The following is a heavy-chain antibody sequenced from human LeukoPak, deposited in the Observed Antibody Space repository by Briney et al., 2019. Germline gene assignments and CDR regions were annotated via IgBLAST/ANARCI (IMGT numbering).Heavy chain of an antibody. CDR1: GGSIRGSSYY. CDR2: IYYSGST. CDR3: ARTSGMVIHHSFDP. D-gene: IGHD3-3*01. V-gene: IGHV4-39*01. Sequence: SETLSPTCTVSGGSIRGSSYYWGWIRQPPGKGLEWIGTIYYSGSTYYNPSLRSRVAISVDTSKNQISLILSSVTAADTAVYYCARTSGMVIHHSFDPWGQGTLVTVSS. J-gene: IGHJ5*02.